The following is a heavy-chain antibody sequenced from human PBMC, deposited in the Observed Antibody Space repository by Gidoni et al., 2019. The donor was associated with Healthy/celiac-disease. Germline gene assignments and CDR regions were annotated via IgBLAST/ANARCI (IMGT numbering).Heavy chain of an antibody. CDR1: GGSISSRGYY. Sequence: QVQLQESGPGLVKPSQTLSLTCTVSGGSISSRGYYWSWIRQHPGKGLEWIGYIYYSGSPYYNPSLKSRVTISVDTSKNQFSLKLSSVTAADTAVYYCAVGYCSSTSCHMGWFDPWGQGTLVTVSS. CDR3: AVGYCSSTSCHMGWFDP. D-gene: IGHD2-2*01. V-gene: IGHV4-31*03. CDR2: IYYSGSP. J-gene: IGHJ5*02.